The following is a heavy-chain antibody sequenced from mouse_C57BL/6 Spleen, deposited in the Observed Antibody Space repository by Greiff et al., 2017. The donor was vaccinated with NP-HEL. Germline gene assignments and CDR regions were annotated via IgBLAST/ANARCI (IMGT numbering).Heavy chain of an antibody. CDR1: GYAFSSSW. CDR3: ARGGSSLWFAY. D-gene: IGHD1-1*01. V-gene: IGHV1-82*01. CDR2: IYPGDGDT. Sequence: QVQLQQSGPELVKPGASVKISCKASGYAFSSSWMNWVKQRPGKGLEWIGRIYPGDGDTNYNGKFKGKATLTADKSSSTAYMQLSSLTSEDSAVYVCARGGSSLWFAYWGQGTLVTVSA. J-gene: IGHJ3*01.